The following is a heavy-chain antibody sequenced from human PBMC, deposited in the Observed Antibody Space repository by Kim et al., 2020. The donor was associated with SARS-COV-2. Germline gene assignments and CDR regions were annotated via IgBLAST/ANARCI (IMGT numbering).Heavy chain of an antibody. Sequence: GGSLRLSCAASGFTFDDYAMHWVRQAPGKGLEWVSGISWNSGSIGYADSVKGRFTISRDNAKNSLYLQMNSLRAEDTALYYCAKDYGGNSGYNWFDPWGQGTLVTVSS. CDR2: ISWNSGSI. CDR1: GFTFDDYA. J-gene: IGHJ5*02. D-gene: IGHD4-17*01. CDR3: AKDYGGNSGYNWFDP. V-gene: IGHV3-9*01.